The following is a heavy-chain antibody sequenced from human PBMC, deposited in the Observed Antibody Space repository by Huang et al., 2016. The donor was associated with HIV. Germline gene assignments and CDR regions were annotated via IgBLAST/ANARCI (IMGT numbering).Heavy chain of an antibody. D-gene: IGHD6-19*01. CDR3: TTESESSGWTMDHDAFDI. J-gene: IGHJ3*02. Sequence: EVQLVESGGGLVKPGGSLRLSCAASGFTFSNAWMSWVRQAPGKGLELCGRIKIKTDDGTTDDAAPVKGRFTISRDDSKNTLYLQMNSLKTEDTAVYYCTTESESSGWTMDHDAFDIWGQGTMVTVSS. CDR1: GFTFSNAW. V-gene: IGHV3-15*01. CDR2: IKIKTDDGTT.